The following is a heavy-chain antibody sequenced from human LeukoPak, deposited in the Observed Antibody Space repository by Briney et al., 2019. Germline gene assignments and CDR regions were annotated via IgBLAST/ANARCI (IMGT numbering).Heavy chain of an antibody. D-gene: IGHD2-2*02. CDR1: GFTFSSYA. V-gene: IGHV3-30*02. J-gene: IGHJ4*02. CDR2: IRYDGSNK. CDR3: ARSCSSTSCYKTLDY. Sequence: GSLRLSCAASGFTFSSYAMHWVRQAPGKGLEWVAFIRYDGSNKYYADSVKGRFTISRDNSKNTLYLQMNSLRAEDTAVYYCARSCSSTSCYKTLDYWGQGTLVTVSS.